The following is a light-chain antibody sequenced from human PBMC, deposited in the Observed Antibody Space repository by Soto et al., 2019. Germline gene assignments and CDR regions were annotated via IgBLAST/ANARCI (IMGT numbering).Light chain of an antibody. CDR1: QSVSSN. CDR2: GAS. V-gene: IGKV3-15*01. J-gene: IGKJ4*01. CDR3: QQYNNWPLT. Sequence: EIVMTQSAATLSVSPGERATLSCRASQSVSSNLAWYQQKPGQAPRLLIYGASTRATGIPARFSGSGSGTEFTLTISSLQSEDFAVYYSQQYNNWPLTFGGGTKVEIK.